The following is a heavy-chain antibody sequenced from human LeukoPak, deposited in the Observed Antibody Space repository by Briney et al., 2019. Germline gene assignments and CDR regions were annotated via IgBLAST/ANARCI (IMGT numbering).Heavy chain of an antibody. CDR1: GFIFSSYS. D-gene: IGHD2-15*01. CDR3: ARDPLYCSGGSCHTAFDI. J-gene: IGHJ3*02. V-gene: IGHV3-48*02. CDR2: ISSRSSTI. Sequence: HTGGSLRLSCAASGFIFSSYSMNWVRQAPGKGLEWVSYISSRSSTIYYADSVKGRFTISRDNAKNSLYLQMNSLRDEDTAVYYCARDPLYCSGGSCHTAFDIWGQGTMVTVSS.